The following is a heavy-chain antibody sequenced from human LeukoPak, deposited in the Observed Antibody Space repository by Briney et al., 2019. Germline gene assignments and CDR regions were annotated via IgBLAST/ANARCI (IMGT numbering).Heavy chain of an antibody. V-gene: IGHV3-23*01. Sequence: LGGSVRLSCTASGFTFTSYAMSWVRQAPGQGLEWISAISGSGGSTYYADSVKGRFTISRDNSKNTLYLQMNSLRAEDTAVYYCAKEENYGSGSYDNDYFDYWGQGTLVTVSS. CDR2: ISGSGGST. CDR1: GFTFTSYA. D-gene: IGHD3-10*01. J-gene: IGHJ4*02. CDR3: AKEENYGSGSYDNDYFDY.